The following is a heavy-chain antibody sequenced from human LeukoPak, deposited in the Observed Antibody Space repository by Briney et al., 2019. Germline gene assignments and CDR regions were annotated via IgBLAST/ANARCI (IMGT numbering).Heavy chain of an antibody. D-gene: IGHD3-22*01. V-gene: IGHV1-18*01. Sequence: ASVKVSCKASGGTFSSYGISWVRQAPGQGLEWMGWISAYNGNTNYAQKLQGRVTMTTDTSTSTAYMELRSLRSDDTAVCYCAREYDYDSSGYYWPFDYWGQGTLVTVSS. CDR1: GGTFSSYG. CDR3: AREYDYDSSGYYWPFDY. CDR2: ISAYNGNT. J-gene: IGHJ4*02.